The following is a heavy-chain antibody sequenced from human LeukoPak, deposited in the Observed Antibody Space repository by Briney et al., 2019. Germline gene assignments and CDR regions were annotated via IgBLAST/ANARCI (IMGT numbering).Heavy chain of an antibody. CDR1: GFTVSSNY. J-gene: IGHJ4*02. D-gene: IGHD3-9*01. CDR3: AKDGAPLRYFDWPLDY. Sequence: GGSLRLSCAGSGFTVSSNYMSWVRQAPGKGLEWVSAITGSGGRTYYADSVKGRFTISRDNSKNTLYLQMNSLRAEDTAVYYCAKDGAPLRYFDWPLDYWGQGTLVTVSS. CDR2: ITGSGGRT. V-gene: IGHV3-23*01.